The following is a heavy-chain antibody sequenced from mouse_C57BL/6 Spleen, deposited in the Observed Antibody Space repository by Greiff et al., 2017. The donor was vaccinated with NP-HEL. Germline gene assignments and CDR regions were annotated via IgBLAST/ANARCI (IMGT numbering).Heavy chain of an antibody. CDR3: ARSSGYVRAMDY. Sequence: QVQLQQPGAELVKPGASVKMSCKASGYTFTSYWITWVKQRPGQGLEWIGDIYPGSGSTNYNEKFKSKATLTVDTSSSTAYMQLSSLTSEDSAVYYCARSSGYVRAMDYWGQGTSVTVSS. D-gene: IGHD3-2*02. J-gene: IGHJ4*01. CDR2: IYPGSGST. V-gene: IGHV1-55*01. CDR1: GYTFTSYW.